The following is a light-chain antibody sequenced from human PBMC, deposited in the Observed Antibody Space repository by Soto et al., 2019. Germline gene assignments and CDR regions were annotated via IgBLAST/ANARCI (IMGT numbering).Light chain of an antibody. CDR2: GDN. CDR3: AAWDDSLNGYV. Sequence: QSVLTQPPSASWTPGQRVSISWSGSSSNIGSYTVNWYQQLPGTTPKLLIYGDNQRPSGVPDRFSGSKSGTSASLAISGLQSVDEADYYCAAWDDSLNGYVFGTGTKVTVL. V-gene: IGLV1-44*01. CDR1: SSNIGSYT. J-gene: IGLJ1*01.